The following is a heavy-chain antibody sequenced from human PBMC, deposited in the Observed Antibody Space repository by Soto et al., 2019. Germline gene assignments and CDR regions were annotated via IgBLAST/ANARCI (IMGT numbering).Heavy chain of an antibody. D-gene: IGHD3-22*01. J-gene: IGHJ4*02. CDR2: ISHIISRT. Sequence: GGSLRLSCAASGFTFSSYAMSWVRQAPGRGLEWVSAISHIISRTYYADSLKGRFTISRDNSKKTHYLQMTSLRAEDTAMYYCATMNGYFEYWGQGTPVTVSS. V-gene: IGHV3-23*01. CDR3: ATMNGYFEY. CDR1: GFTFSSYA.